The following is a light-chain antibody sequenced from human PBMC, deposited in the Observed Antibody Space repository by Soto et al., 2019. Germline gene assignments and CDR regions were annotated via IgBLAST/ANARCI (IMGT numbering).Light chain of an antibody. Sequence: QSALTQPPSASGSPGQSVTISCTGTSGDVGGYNYVSWYQQHPGKAPKLMIYEVSKRPSGVPDRFSGSKSGNTASLTISGLQAEDEADYYCCSYAGSYTYVFXTGTKVTVL. V-gene: IGLV2-8*01. CDR1: SGDVGGYNY. CDR3: CSYAGSYTYV. CDR2: EVS. J-gene: IGLJ1*01.